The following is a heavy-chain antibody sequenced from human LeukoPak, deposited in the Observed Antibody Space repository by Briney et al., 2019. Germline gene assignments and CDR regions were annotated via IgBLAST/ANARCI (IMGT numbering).Heavy chain of an antibody. J-gene: IGHJ4*02. D-gene: IGHD6-19*01. Sequence: SETLSLACTVSSGSISSGDYYWTWIRQPPGKGLEWIGYIYYSGSTYYNPSLKSRVTISVDTSKNQFSLKLSSVTAADTAVYYCARTKYSSGWYVVRSGDPFDYWGQGTLVTVSS. CDR1: SGSISSGDYY. CDR2: IYYSGST. V-gene: IGHV4-30-4*08. CDR3: ARTKYSSGWYVVRSGDPFDY.